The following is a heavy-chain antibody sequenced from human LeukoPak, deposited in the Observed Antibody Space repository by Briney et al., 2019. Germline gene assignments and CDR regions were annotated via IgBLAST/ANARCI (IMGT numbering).Heavy chain of an antibody. J-gene: IGHJ4*02. CDR3: ARDHNFANYYDSSGLLD. Sequence: GGPLRLSCAASGFTFSSYAMSWVRQAPGKGLEWVAVISYDGSNKYYADSVKGRFTISRDNSKNTLYLQMNSLRAEDTAVYYCARDHNFANYYDSSGLLDWGQGTLVTVSS. V-gene: IGHV3-30-3*01. D-gene: IGHD3-22*01. CDR1: GFTFSSYA. CDR2: ISYDGSNK.